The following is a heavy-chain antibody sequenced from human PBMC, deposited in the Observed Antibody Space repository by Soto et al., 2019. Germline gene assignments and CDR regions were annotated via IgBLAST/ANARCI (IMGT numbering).Heavy chain of an antibody. D-gene: IGHD2-2*01. CDR1: GFSLSTSGVG. J-gene: IGHJ5*02. Sequence: QITLKESGPTLMKPTQTLTLTCTFSGFSLSTSGVGVGWIRQPPGKALEWLALIYWNDDKRYSPSLKSRLTITKDTSKNQVVLTMTNMDPVDTATYYCAHTSYCSSTSCYSYNWFDPWGQGTLVTVSS. V-gene: IGHV2-5*01. CDR3: AHTSYCSSTSCYSYNWFDP. CDR2: IYWNDDK.